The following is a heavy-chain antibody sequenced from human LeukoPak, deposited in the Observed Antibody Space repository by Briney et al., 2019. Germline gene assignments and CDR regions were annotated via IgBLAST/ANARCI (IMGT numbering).Heavy chain of an antibody. CDR3: VRGLSAISS. J-gene: IGHJ5*02. Sequence: GGSLSLSCVASGFTLSDHWMSWVRQAPGKGLVWVATISQDGSQKYYVDSVKGRFTLSRDNAKKSLYLEMISLRAEDTAFYYCVRGLSAISSWGQGTLVTVSS. CDR1: GFTLSDHW. CDR2: ISQDGSQK. D-gene: IGHD2-21*02. V-gene: IGHV3-7*01.